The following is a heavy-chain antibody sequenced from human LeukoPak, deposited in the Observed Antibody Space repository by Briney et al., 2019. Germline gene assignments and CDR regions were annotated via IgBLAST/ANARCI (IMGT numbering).Heavy chain of an antibody. CDR3: ARDQVDIVVVVAATPDYYFDY. J-gene: IGHJ4*02. V-gene: IGHV1-18*01. CDR2: ISAYNGNT. Sequence: ASVKVSCKASGYTFTSYGISWVRQAPGQGLEWIGWISAYNGNTNYAQKLQGRVTMTTDTSTSTAYMELRSLRSDDTAVYYCARDQVDIVVVVAATPDYYFDYWGQGTLVTVSS. D-gene: IGHD2-15*01. CDR1: GYTFTSYG.